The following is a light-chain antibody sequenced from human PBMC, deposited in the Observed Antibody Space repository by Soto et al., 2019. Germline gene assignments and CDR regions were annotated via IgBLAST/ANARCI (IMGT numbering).Light chain of an antibody. CDR1: SSNIGAGYD. J-gene: IGLJ1*01. Sequence: VLTQPPSVSGAPGQSGTISCTGSSSNIGAGYDVHGYQQLPGTAPKLLIYCNSNRPSGVPDRFSGSKSGTSASLAITGLQAEDEADYYCQSYDSSLSGPSYVFGTGTKVTVL. V-gene: IGLV1-40*01. CDR3: QSYDSSLSGPSYV. CDR2: CNS.